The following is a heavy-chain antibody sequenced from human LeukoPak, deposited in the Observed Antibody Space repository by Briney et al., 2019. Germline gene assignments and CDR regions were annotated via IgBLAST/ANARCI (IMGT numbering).Heavy chain of an antibody. CDR2: IKQDGSEK. V-gene: IGHV3-7*01. D-gene: IGHD3-16*02. CDR1: GFSFNTYW. CDR3: ARRSYRGVIGVYYYYYMDV. J-gene: IGHJ6*03. Sequence: GGSLRLSCVASGFSFNTYWMSWVRQAPGKGLEWVANIKQDGSEKYYVDSVKGRFTISRDNAKNSVYLQMNRLRVEDTAVYYCARRSYRGVIGVYYYYYMDVWGKGTPVTVSS.